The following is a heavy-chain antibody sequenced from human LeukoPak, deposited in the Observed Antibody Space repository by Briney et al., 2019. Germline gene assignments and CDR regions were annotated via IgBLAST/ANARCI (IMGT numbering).Heavy chain of an antibody. V-gene: IGHV1-18*01. CDR1: GYTFTSYG. D-gene: IGHD2-2*02. J-gene: IGHJ5*02. Sequence: AASVKVSCKASGYTFTSYGISWVRQAPGQGLEWMGWISAYNGNTNYAQKLQGRVTMTTDTSTSTAYMELRSLRSDDTAVYYCAREECRSTSCYKEWFDPWGQGTLVTVSS. CDR3: AREECRSTSCYKEWFDP. CDR2: ISAYNGNT.